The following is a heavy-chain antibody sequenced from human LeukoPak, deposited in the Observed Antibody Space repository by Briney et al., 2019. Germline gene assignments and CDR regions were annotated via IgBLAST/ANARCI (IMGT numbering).Heavy chain of an antibody. V-gene: IGHV3-30-3*01. J-gene: IGHJ4*02. CDR1: GFTFSSYA. CDR3: ARDYYGDYLRFDY. Sequence: GRSLRLSCAASGFTFSSYAMHWVRQAPGKGLEWVAVISYDGSNKYYADSVKGRFTISRDNSKNTLYLQMNSLRAEDTAVYYCARDYYGDYLRFDYWGQGTLVTVSS. CDR2: ISYDGSNK. D-gene: IGHD4-17*01.